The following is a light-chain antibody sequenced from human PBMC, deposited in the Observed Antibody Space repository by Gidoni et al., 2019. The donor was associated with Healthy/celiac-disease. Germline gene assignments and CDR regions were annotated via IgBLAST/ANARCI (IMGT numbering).Light chain of an antibody. CDR1: QSISSY. CDR2: AAS. J-gene: IGKJ1*01. Sequence: DIQMTQSPPSLSASVGDRVTITCRASQSISSYLNWYQQKPGKAPKLLIYAASSLQSGVPSRFSGSGSGTDFTLTISSLQPEDFATYYCQQCYSTPRTLGQXTKVEIK. CDR3: QQCYSTPRT. V-gene: IGKV1-39*01.